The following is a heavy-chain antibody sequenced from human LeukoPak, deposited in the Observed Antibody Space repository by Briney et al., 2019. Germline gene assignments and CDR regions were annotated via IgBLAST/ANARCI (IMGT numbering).Heavy chain of an antibody. CDR1: GFTFSSYS. CDR3: ARDLWDGYSYFDY. J-gene: IGHJ4*02. D-gene: IGHD5-24*01. V-gene: IGHV3-48*01. Sequence: GGSLRLSCAASGFTFSSYSMNWVRQAPGKGLEWVSYISSSSSTIYYAGSVKGRFTISRDNAKNSLYLQMNSLRAEDTAVYYCARDLWDGYSYFDYWGQGTLVTVSS. CDR2: ISSSSSTI.